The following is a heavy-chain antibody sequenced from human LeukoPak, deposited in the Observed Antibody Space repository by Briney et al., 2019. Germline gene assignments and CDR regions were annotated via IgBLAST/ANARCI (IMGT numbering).Heavy chain of an antibody. CDR1: GGSISTSNYY. J-gene: IGHJ5*02. Sequence: SETLSLTCIVSGGSISTSNYYWGWIRQPPGKGLEWIGNIFYSGSTYYSPSLKSRVTISLDTSRNQFSLKLSSVTAADTAVYYCATGSDFWSGYYPDNWFDPWGQGTLVTVSS. CDR2: IFYSGST. D-gene: IGHD3-3*01. CDR3: ATGSDFWSGYYPDNWFDP. V-gene: IGHV4-39*07.